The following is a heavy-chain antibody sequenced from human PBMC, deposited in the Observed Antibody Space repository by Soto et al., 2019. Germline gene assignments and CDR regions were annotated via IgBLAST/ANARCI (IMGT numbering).Heavy chain of an antibody. CDR3: TTDVPLVDDAFDI. Sequence: PEESLRLSCAASGFTFSNAWMSWVRQAPGKGLEWVGRIKSKTDGGTTDYAAPVKGRFTISRDDSKNTLYLQMNSLKTEDTAVYYCTTDVPLVDDAFDIWGQGTMVTVSS. V-gene: IGHV3-15*01. CDR2: IKSKTDGGTT. D-gene: IGHD2-15*01. CDR1: GFTFSNAW. J-gene: IGHJ3*02.